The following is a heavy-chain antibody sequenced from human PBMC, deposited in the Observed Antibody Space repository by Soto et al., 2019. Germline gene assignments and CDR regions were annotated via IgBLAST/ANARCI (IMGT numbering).Heavy chain of an antibody. J-gene: IGHJ1*01. D-gene: IGHD3-9*01. CDR3: ARGALLRYFDWLPPAEYFQH. Sequence: SETLSLTCAVYGGSFSGYYWSWIRQPPGKGLEWIGEINHSGSTNYNPSLKSRVTISVDTSKNQFSLKLSSVTAADTAVYYCARGALLRYFDWLPPAEYFQHWGQGTLVTVSS. CDR1: GGSFSGYY. V-gene: IGHV4-34*01. CDR2: INHSGST.